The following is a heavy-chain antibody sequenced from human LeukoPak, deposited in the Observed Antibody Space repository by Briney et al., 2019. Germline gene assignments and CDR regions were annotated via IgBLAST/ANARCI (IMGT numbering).Heavy chain of an antibody. CDR3: ARGSWDDVGYYYYYYMDV. Sequence: ASVKLSCKASGGTFSSHAVSWVRQAPGQGLEWMGGIIPLFGTTKYAQKFQGRVTFTTDESTSTAYMDLRSLTSEDTAVYYCARGSWDDVGYYYYYYMDVWGKGTTDTVSS. J-gene: IGHJ6*03. CDR1: GGTFSSHA. V-gene: IGHV1-69*05. CDR2: IIPLFGTT. D-gene: IGHD1-1*01.